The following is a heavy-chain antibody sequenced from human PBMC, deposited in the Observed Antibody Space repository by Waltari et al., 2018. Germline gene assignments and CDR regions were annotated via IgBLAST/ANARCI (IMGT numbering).Heavy chain of an antibody. CDR3: ATTLRVLEWSSTGAFDI. CDR2: IGAEDGET. D-gene: IGHD3-3*01. J-gene: IGHJ3*02. Sequence: HVPLVQSGAEVKTPVPSVKVFCKFSGYTLPELSMHCVRQAPAKGLEGMGGIGAEDGETIKAKKVQGRVTMTENTSTDTAYMELSRLRSEDTAVYYCATTLRVLEWSSTGAFDIWGQGTMVTVSS. CDR1: GYTLPELS. V-gene: IGHV1-24*01.